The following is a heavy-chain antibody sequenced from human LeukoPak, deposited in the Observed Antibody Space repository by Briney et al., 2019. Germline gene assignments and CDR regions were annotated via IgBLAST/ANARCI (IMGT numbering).Heavy chain of an antibody. D-gene: IGHD1-26*01. J-gene: IGHJ6*02. V-gene: IGHV3-53*01. CDR2: VYDGGSG. CDR1: GFIISTKY. Sequence: GGSLRLSCVASGFIISTKYISWVRQAPGRRLEWVSIVYDGGSGAYTDSVRGRFTISRDNSKNTVYLQMSSLRVEDTAVYYCTSPVGRDFTPAYFFGMDVWGQGTTVTVSS. CDR3: TSPVGRDFTPAYFFGMDV.